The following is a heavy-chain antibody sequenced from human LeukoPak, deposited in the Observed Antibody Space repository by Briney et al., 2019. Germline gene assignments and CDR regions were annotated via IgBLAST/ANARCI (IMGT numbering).Heavy chain of an antibody. V-gene: IGHV4-59*01. J-gene: IGHJ1*01. D-gene: IGHD6-19*01. CDR2: IYYSGST. CDR1: GGSISSYY. CDR3: ARGASGWEEYFQH. Sequence: PSETLSLTCTVSGGSISSYYWSWIRQPPGKGLEWIGYIYYSGSTNYNPSLKSRVTISVDTSKNQFSLKLSSVTAADTAVYYRARGASGWEEYFQHWGQGTLVTVSS.